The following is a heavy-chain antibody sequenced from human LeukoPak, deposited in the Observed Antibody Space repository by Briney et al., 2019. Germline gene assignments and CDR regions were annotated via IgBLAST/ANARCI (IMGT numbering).Heavy chain of an antibody. D-gene: IGHD6-19*01. J-gene: IGHJ4*02. CDR2: IIPIFGTA. CDR1: GGTFSSYA. CDR3: ARASRLMSSGWYY. V-gene: IGHV1-69*06. Sequence: EASVKVSCKASGGTFSSYAISWVRQAPGQGLEWMGGIIPIFGTANYAQKFQGRVTITADKSTSTAYMELSSLRSEDTAVYYCARASRLMSSGWYYWGQGTLVTVSS.